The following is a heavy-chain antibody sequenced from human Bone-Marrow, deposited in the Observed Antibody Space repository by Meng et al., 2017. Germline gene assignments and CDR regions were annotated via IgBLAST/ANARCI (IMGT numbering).Heavy chain of an antibody. Sequence: QGQSQQWGAGLLKPSETLSLTCAVYGGSFSGYYWSWIRQPPGKGLEWIGEINHSGSTNYNPSLKSRVTISVDTSKNQFSLKLSSVTAADTAVYYCARGRVTTVTTPNWYFDLWGRGTLVTVSS. V-gene: IGHV4-34*01. D-gene: IGHD4-17*01. CDR3: ARGRVTTVTTPNWYFDL. CDR1: GGSFSGYY. CDR2: INHSGST. J-gene: IGHJ2*01.